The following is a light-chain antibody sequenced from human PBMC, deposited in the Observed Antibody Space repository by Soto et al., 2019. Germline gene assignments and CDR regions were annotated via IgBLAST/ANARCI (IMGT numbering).Light chain of an antibody. CDR3: QQSYSTPLT. CDR1: QSISSY. V-gene: IGKV1-39*01. Sequence: DIQMTQSPSSLSASVGDRVTITCRASQSISSYLNWYQQKPGKAPKLLIYAASSLQSGVPSRFSGSGSGTDFTLTISSLQHEDFATYYCQQSYSTPLTLVGGTKVDIK. CDR2: AAS. J-gene: IGKJ4*01.